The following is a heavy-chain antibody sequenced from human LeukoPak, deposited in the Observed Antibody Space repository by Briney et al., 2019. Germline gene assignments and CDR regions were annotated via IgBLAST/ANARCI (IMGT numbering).Heavy chain of an antibody. J-gene: IGHJ5*02. V-gene: IGHV4-59*08. Sequence: PSETLALTCTVSGCSISPYYWSWIRQPPGKELEWIGDVYYSGSTSYNPSLKSRVTISGDTSKNQLSLTLTSVSSADTAVYYCARPSPHSCSSGTCALGLGPWGQGTLVTVSS. CDR1: GCSISPYY. D-gene: IGHD2-15*01. CDR2: VYYSGST. CDR3: ARPSPHSCSSGTCALGLGP.